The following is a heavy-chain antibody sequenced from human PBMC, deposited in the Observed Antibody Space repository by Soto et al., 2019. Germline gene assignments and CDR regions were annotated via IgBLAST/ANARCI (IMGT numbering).Heavy chain of an antibody. D-gene: IGHD4-17*01. CDR2: IDPSDSYT. V-gene: IGHV5-10-1*01. Sequence: GESLKMSCKGSRYSFTSYWISWVRQMPGKGLEWMGRIDPSDSYTNYSPSFQGHVTISADKSISTAYLQWSSLKASDTAMYYCARRWRLGYYYGMDVWGQGTTVTVSS. CDR3: ARRWRLGYYYGMDV. CDR1: RYSFTSYW. J-gene: IGHJ6*02.